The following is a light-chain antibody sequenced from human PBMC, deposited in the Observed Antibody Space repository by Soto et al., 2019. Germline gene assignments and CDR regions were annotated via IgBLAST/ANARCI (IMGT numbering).Light chain of an antibody. J-gene: IGKJ5*01. Sequence: EIVLTQSPATLSLSPGERATLSCRASQSVSTYLAWYQQKPCQAPRLLIYDASNRTTAITARFSGSGSGTDFTLTISTLEPDDFAVYYCQHRSNWPPITFGQGTRLEIK. CDR2: DAS. V-gene: IGKV3-11*01. CDR1: QSVSTY. CDR3: QHRSNWPPIT.